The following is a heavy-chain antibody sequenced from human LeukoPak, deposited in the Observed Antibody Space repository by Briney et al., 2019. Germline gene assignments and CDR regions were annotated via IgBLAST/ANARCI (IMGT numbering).Heavy chain of an antibody. Sequence: ASVKVSCKVSEYTLTELSMHWVRQAPGEGLEWMGGFDPEDGETIYAQKFQGRVTMTEDTSTDTAYMELSSLRSEDTAVYYCATEAVNYNFWSRSGAFDIWGQGTMVTVSS. V-gene: IGHV1-24*01. CDR3: ATEAVNYNFWSRSGAFDI. J-gene: IGHJ3*02. CDR2: FDPEDGET. D-gene: IGHD3-3*01. CDR1: EYTLTELS.